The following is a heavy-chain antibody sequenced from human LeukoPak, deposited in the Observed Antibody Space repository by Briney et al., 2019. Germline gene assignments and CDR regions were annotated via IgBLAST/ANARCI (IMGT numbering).Heavy chain of an antibody. Sequence: KSGGSLRLSCVVSGLTFSRSNMNWVRQAPGKGLEWIGSICHGGTTHYHPLLKSRVSISGDTSKNQFYLKMTPVTAADTAVYYCVRTRAAAGDLWGQGTLVTVSS. J-gene: IGHJ5*02. CDR3: VRTRAAAGDL. V-gene: IGHV4-59*08. CDR1: GLTFSRSNM. CDR2: ICHGGTT. D-gene: IGHD6-13*01.